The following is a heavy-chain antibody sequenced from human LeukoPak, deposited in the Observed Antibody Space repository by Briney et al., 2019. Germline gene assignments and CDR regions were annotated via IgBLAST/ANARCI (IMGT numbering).Heavy chain of an antibody. CDR1: GGSISSYY. CDR3: ARQYYTYYYDSSGSAFDI. D-gene: IGHD3-22*01. Sequence: SETLSLTCTVSGGSISSYYWSWIRQPPGKGLEWIGYIYYSGSTNYNPSLKSRVTISVDTPKNQFSLKLSSVTAADTAVYYCARQYYTYYYDSSGSAFDIWGQGTMVTVSS. J-gene: IGHJ3*02. V-gene: IGHV4-59*08. CDR2: IYYSGST.